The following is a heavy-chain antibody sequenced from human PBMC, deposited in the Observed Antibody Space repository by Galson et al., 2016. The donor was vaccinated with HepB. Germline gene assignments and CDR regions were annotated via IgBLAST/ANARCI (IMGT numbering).Heavy chain of an antibody. CDR2: INGDSGVT. Sequence: SVKVSCKASGFTFTGHYMHWVRQAAGQELEWMGWINGDSGVTHYAEKFQGRVTLTRDTSISTVYMELNNLRSDDTATYSCTRYHKWGPDYWGQGTLVAVSS. CDR3: TRYHKWGPDY. V-gene: IGHV1-2*02. D-gene: IGHD7-27*01. J-gene: IGHJ4*02. CDR1: GFTFTGHY.